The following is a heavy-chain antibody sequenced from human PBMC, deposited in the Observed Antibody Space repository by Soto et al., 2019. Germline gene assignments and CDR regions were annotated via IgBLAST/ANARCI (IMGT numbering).Heavy chain of an antibody. J-gene: IGHJ6*02. CDR3: ARRPGALVAVRDIYPLDGREAMSDVDV. V-gene: IGHV3-30-3*01. D-gene: IGHD6-19*01. CDR1: GFTFNYYP. Sequence: QMQLVESGGGVVQPGESLRLSCADSGFTFNYYPMHRVGQTPGKGLEWVAVISFDGSNKIYADAVKGRFTVSRDNSKSMLYLQLNSLRPEDAAVYYCARRPGALVAVRDIYPLDGREAMSDVDVWGQGTTVFVSS. CDR2: ISFDGSNK.